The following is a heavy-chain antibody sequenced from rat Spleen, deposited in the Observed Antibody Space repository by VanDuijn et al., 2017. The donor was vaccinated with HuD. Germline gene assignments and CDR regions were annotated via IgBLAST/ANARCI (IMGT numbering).Heavy chain of an antibody. Sequence: EVQLVESDGGLVQPGRSLKLSCAASGFTFSNYGMHWIRQAPTKGLEWVASISYDGGHTYYRDSVKGRFTISRDNAGSTLYLQMDSLRSEDTATYFCGRYFDVWGQGLMVTVSS. CDR2: ISYDGGHT. CDR3: GRYFDV. CDR1: GFTFSNYG. J-gene: IGHJ2*01. V-gene: IGHV5-29*01.